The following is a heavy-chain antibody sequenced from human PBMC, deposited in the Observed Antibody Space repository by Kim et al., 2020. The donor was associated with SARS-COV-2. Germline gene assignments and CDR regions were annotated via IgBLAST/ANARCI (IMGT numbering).Heavy chain of an antibody. Sequence: GGSLRLSCAASGFTFSSYAMSWVRQAPGKGLEWVSAISGSGGSTYYADSVKGRFTISRDNSKNTLYLQMNSLRAEDTAVYYCAKFRTIYCSGGSCYFNALDIWGQGTMVTVSS. V-gene: IGHV3-23*01. D-gene: IGHD2-15*01. CDR2: ISGSGGST. CDR1: GFTFSSYA. J-gene: IGHJ3*02. CDR3: AKFRTIYCSGGSCYFNALDI.